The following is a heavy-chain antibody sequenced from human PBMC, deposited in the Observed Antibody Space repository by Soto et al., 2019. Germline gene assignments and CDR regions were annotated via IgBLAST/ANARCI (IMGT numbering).Heavy chain of an antibody. D-gene: IGHD3-3*01. V-gene: IGHV3-30*18. Sequence: QVQLVESGGGVVQPGRSLRLSCAASGFTFSSYGMHWVRQAPGKGLEWVAVISYDGSNKYYADSVKGRFTISRDNSKNXLXRXXSSLRAEDTAVYYCAKSVGYDFWSGYPYYYYGMDVWGQGTTVTVSS. CDR1: GFTFSSYG. CDR2: ISYDGSNK. J-gene: IGHJ6*02. CDR3: AKSVGYDFWSGYPYYYYGMDV.